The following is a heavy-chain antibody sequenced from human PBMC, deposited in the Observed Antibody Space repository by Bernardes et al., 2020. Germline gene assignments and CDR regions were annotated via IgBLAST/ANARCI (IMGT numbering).Heavy chain of an antibody. Sequence: AVKDSCKASGFTFTRSAMQWVRQARGQRLEWIGWIVVGSGTTTYAQKFQERVTITRDMSTSTAYMELSSLRSEDTAVYYCATEPSDSSGWNYWGQGTLVTGSS. CDR2: IVVGSGTT. D-gene: IGHD6-19*01. J-gene: IGHJ4*02. V-gene: IGHV1-58*02. CDR3: ATEPSDSSGWNY. CDR1: GFTFTRSA.